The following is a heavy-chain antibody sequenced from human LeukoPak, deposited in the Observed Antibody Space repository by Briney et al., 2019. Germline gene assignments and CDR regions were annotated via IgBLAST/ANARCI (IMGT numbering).Heavy chain of an antibody. CDR2: ISSRGNSV. J-gene: IGHJ4*01. D-gene: IGHD3-10*01. CDR3: GKXRGSXXXFDF. V-gene: IGHV3-48*03. CDR1: GFAFRTYE. Sequence: PGGSLRLSCAASGFAFRTYEMKWVRQAPGKGLEWISYISSRGNSVLYAVFVKGRFTICRDNAKDSLYLQMSCLRAEDTTIYYCGKXRGSXXXFDFWG.